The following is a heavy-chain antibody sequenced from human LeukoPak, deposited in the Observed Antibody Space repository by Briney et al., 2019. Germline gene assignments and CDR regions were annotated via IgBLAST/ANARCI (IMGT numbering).Heavy chain of an antibody. Sequence: SETLSLTCTVSGGSISSYYWSWIRQPAGKGLEWIGRIYTSGSPNYNPSLKSRVTMSVDTSKNQFSLKLSSVTAADTAVYYCARCVRAGGGAHYYYYMDVWGKGTTVTVSS. V-gene: IGHV4-4*07. CDR1: GGSISSYY. D-gene: IGHD2-21*01. CDR3: ARCVRAGGGAHYYYYMDV. J-gene: IGHJ6*03. CDR2: IYTSGSP.